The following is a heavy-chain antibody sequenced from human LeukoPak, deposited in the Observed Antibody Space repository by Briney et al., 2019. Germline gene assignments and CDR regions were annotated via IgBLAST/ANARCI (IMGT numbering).Heavy chain of an antibody. V-gene: IGHV3-7*05. CDR1: GFTFRNYW. D-gene: IGHD4-17*01. Sequence: GGSLRPSCAASGFTFRNYWMSWVRQAPGKGLEWVANINQDGSEKYYVDSVKGRFTISRDNAKTSLYLQMNTLRAEDTAAYYCARDKSYGDSEDYWGQGTLVTVSS. CDR2: INQDGSEK. CDR3: ARDKSYGDSEDY. J-gene: IGHJ4*02.